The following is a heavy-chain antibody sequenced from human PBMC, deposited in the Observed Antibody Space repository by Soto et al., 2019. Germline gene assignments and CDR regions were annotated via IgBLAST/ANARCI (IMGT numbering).Heavy chain of an antibody. V-gene: IGHV3-23*01. D-gene: IGHD2-15*01. CDR1: GFTFSSYA. Sequence: GSLRLSCAASGFTFSSYAMSWVRQAPGKGLEWVSAISGSGGSTYYADSVEGRFTISRDNSKNTLYLQMNSLRAEDTAVYYCARYCSGGSCPLAFDIWGQGTMVTVSS. CDR2: ISGSGGST. CDR3: ARYCSGGSCPLAFDI. J-gene: IGHJ3*02.